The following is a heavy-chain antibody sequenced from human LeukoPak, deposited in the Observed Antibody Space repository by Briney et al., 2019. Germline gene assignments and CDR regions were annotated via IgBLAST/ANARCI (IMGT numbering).Heavy chain of an antibody. Sequence: PSETLSLTCTVSGGSISSGYYNWGWIRQPPGKGLEWLAIIYHSGSTYYNPSLVSRVTISVDTSKNLFSLRLSSVTAADTAVYYCASVPVADLSGYSYFDYWGQGTLVTVSS. V-gene: IGHV4-39*01. CDR2: IYHSGST. CDR3: ASVPVADLSGYSYFDY. CDR1: GGSISSGYYN. D-gene: IGHD5-12*01. J-gene: IGHJ4*02.